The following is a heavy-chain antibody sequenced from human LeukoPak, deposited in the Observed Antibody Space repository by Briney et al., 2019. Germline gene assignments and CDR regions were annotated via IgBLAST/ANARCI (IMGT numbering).Heavy chain of an antibody. Sequence: ASVRVSCKASGYTFSGYQVHWLRQAPGQGLEWMGWISAYNGNTNYAQKLQGRVTMTTDTSTSTAYMELRSLRSDDTAVYYCARGGDYDFWSGYPRHFDYWGQGTLVTVSS. CDR1: GYTFSGYQ. CDR2: ISAYNGNT. J-gene: IGHJ4*02. D-gene: IGHD3-3*01. V-gene: IGHV1-18*04. CDR3: ARGGDYDFWSGYPRHFDY.